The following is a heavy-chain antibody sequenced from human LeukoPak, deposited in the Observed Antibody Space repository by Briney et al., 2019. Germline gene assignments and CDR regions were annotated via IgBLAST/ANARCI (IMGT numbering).Heavy chain of an antibody. D-gene: IGHD3-10*01. CDR1: GGSISSSSYY. Sequence: SETLSLTCTVSGGSISSSSYYWGWIRQPPGKGLEWIGSIYYSGSTYYNPSLKSQVTISVDTSKNQFSLKLSSVTAADTAVYYCARGGLLLWFGELLPSGMDVWGQGTTVTVSS. CDR2: IYYSGST. CDR3: ARGGLLLWFGELLPSGMDV. J-gene: IGHJ6*02. V-gene: IGHV4-39*07.